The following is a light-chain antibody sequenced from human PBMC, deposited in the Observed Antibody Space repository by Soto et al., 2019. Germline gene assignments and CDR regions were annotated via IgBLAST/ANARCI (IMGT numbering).Light chain of an antibody. CDR2: DVS. J-gene: IGLJ1*01. Sequence: QSALTQPASVSGSPGQSITISCTGTSSDVGGYNYVSWYQQHPGKAPKLMIYDVSNRPSGVSNRFSGSKSGNTASLTISGLQAEDEADYYCSSYTGSSTPFIVFGTGTKLTVL. V-gene: IGLV2-14*01. CDR3: SSYTGSSTPFIV. CDR1: SSDVGGYNY.